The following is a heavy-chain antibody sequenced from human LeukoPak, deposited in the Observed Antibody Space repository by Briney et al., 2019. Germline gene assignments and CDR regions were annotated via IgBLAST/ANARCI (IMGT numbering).Heavy chain of an antibody. CDR2: ISSSSCTI. D-gene: IGHD1-26*01. V-gene: IGHV3-48*04. J-gene: IGHJ4*02. Sequence: PGGSLRLSCAASGFTFSSYTMNWVRQAPGKGLEWVSYISSSSCTIYYADSVKGQFTISRDNAKNSLYLQMNSLRAEDTAVYYCAKQLSGSYPSIGFDYWGQGTLVTVSS. CDR1: GFTFSSYT. CDR3: AKQLSGSYPSIGFDY.